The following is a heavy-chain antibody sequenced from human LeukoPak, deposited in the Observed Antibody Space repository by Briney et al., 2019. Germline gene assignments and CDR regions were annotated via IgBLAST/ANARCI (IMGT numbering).Heavy chain of an antibody. CDR1: GGSFSGYY. CDR3: ARAKVGRKVTAAIIRFDP. D-gene: IGHD2-2*01. CDR2: INHSGST. J-gene: IGHJ5*02. V-gene: IGHV4-34*01. Sequence: SETLSLTCAVYGGSFSGYYWSWIRQPPGKGLEWIGEINHSGSTNYNPSLKSRVTISVDTSKNQCSLKLSSVTAADTAVYYCARAKVGRKVTAAIIRFDPWGQGTLVTVSS.